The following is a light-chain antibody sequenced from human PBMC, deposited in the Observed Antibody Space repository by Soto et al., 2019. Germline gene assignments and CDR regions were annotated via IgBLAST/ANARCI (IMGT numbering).Light chain of an antibody. V-gene: IGLV1-44*01. Sequence: QSVLTQPPSASGTPGQRVTISCSGSSSNIGSNTVNWYQQLPGTAPKLLIYSNNQRPSGVPDRFSGSKSGTSASLAISGLQSEDEADYYCSSYTSNSTYVFGTGTKLTVL. CDR2: SNN. CDR1: SSNIGSNT. J-gene: IGLJ1*01. CDR3: SSYTSNSTYV.